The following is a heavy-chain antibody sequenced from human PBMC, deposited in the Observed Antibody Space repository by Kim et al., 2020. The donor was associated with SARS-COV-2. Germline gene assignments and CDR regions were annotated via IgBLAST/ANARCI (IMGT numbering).Heavy chain of an antibody. CDR1: GFTVSSRY. J-gene: IGHJ3*01. D-gene: IGHD3-3*01. CDR3: TDGYDLWSGFAFKL. Sequence: GGSLRLSCAASGFTVSSRYISWVRQPPGKGLEWVSVIYSGGNTYYTDSVKGRFTTSRDNSENMVYLQMNSLRIEDTALYHCTDGYDLWSGFAFKLWAQGT. V-gene: IGHV3-53*01. CDR2: IYSGGNT.